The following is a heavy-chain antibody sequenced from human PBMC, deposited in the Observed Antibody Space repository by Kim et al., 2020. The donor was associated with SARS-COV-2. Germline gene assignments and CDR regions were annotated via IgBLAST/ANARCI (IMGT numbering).Heavy chain of an antibody. Sequence: PGDSYTNYSPSFQGHVTISADKSISTAYLQWSSLKASDTAMYYCVRSFDYWGQGTLVTVSS. J-gene: IGHJ4*02. CDR3: VRSFDY. V-gene: IGHV5-10-1*01. CDR2: PGDSYT.